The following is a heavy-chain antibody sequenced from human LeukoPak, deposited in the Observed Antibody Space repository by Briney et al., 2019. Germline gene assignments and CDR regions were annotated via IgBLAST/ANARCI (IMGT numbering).Heavy chain of an antibody. J-gene: IGHJ6*03. Sequence: ASVKVSCKASGYTFTSYGISWVRQAPGQGLESMGWINANNGNPTYAQAFTGRFVFSVDTSVNTAYLQISSLKPEDTALYYCARTTTVVTREIYYKDYYYIDVWGKGTTVTVSS. CDR2: INANNGNP. V-gene: IGHV7-4-1*02. D-gene: IGHD4-23*01. CDR3: ARTTTVVTREIYYKDYYYIDV. CDR1: GYTFTSYG.